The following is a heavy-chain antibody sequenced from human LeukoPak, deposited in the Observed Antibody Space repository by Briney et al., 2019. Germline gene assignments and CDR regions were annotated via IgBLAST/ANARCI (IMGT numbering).Heavy chain of an antibody. D-gene: IGHD3-22*01. Sequence: GSLRLSCAASGFTLSSYSMNWVRQAPGKGLEWVSSISSSSYIHYTDSVKGRFTISRDNTKKSLYLQMNSLRAEDTAVYYCARDRYDRSGYYDYWGQGTLVTVSS. V-gene: IGHV3-21*01. J-gene: IGHJ4*02. CDR2: ISSSSYI. CDR1: GFTLSSYS. CDR3: ARDRYDRSGYYDY.